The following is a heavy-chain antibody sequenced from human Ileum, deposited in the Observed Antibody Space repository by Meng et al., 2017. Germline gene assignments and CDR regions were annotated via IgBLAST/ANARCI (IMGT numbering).Heavy chain of an antibody. CDR1: GFTFSSYE. D-gene: IGHD3-10*02. V-gene: IGHV3-48*03. Sequence: GESPKSPRAASGFTFSSYEMNWVRLAPGKGLEWVSYISSGGTSMYYSDSVKGRFIISRDNAKNSLYLQMNSLRGEDTAVYYCARGRVKGDYVRDFDYWGQGTLVTVSS. CDR2: ISSGGTSM. J-gene: IGHJ4*02. CDR3: ARGRVKGDYVRDFDY.